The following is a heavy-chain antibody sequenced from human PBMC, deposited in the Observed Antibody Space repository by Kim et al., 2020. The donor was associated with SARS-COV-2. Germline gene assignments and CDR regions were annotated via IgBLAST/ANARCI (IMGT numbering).Heavy chain of an antibody. J-gene: IGHJ3*02. CDR1: GGSISSGGYY. CDR3: AGAATNVVVVVATVFAFDI. Sequence: SETLSLTCTVSGGSISSGGYYWSWIRQHPRKGLEWIGYIYYSGSTYYNPSPKSRVTISVDTSKNQFSLKLSSVTAAETAVYCCAGAATNVVVVVATVFAFDIWGQGTVVTVSS. CDR2: IYYSGST. D-gene: IGHD2-15*01. V-gene: IGHV4-31*03.